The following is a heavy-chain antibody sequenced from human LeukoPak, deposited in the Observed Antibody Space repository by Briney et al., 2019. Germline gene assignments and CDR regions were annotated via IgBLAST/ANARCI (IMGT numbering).Heavy chain of an antibody. CDR2: ISGTGGRT. CDR3: AKAGAVVVVAAKFFDY. D-gene: IGHD2-15*01. J-gene: IGHJ4*02. Sequence: GGSLRLSCAASGFTFSSYAMNWVRQAPGKGLEWVSVISGTGGRTYYADSVKGRFTISRDNSKNTLYLQMNSLRAEDTAVYYCAKAGAVVVVAAKFFDYWGQGTLVTVSS. V-gene: IGHV3-23*01. CDR1: GFTFSSYA.